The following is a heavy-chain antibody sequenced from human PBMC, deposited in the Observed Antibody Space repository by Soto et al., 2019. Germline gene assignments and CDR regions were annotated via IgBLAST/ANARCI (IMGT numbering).Heavy chain of an antibody. D-gene: IGHD2-15*01. CDR3: ARDTAPLGYCSGGSCPAYYYYGMDV. J-gene: IGHJ6*02. CDR2: ISSSSSYI. Sequence: GGSLRLSCAASGFTFSSFSMNWVRQAPGKGLEWVSSISSSSSYIYYADSVKGRFTISRDNAKNSLYLQMNSLRAEDTAVYYCARDTAPLGYCSGGSCPAYYYYGMDVWGQGTTVTVSS. CDR1: GFTFSSFS. V-gene: IGHV3-21*01.